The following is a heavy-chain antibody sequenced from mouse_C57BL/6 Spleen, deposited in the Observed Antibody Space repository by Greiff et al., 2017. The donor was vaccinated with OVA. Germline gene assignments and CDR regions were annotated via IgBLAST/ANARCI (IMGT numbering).Heavy chain of an antibody. J-gene: IGHJ2*01. CDR2: IYPGSGST. CDR1: GYTFTSYW. D-gene: IGHD1-1*01. V-gene: IGHV1-55*01. CDR3: ARGGSSYPFDY. Sequence: QVHVKQPGAELVKPGASVKMSCKASGYTFTSYWITWVKQRTGQGLEWIGDIYPGSGSTNYNEKFKSKATLTVDTSSSTAYMQLSSLTSEDSAVYYCARGGSSYPFDYWGQGTTLTVSS.